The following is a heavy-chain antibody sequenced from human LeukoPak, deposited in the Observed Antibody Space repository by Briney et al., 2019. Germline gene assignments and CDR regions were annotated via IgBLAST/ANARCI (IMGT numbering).Heavy chain of an antibody. D-gene: IGHD3-22*01. CDR2: IKSKTDGGTT. V-gene: IGHV3-15*01. J-gene: IGHJ3*02. CDR1: GFTFSNAW. CDR3: TTDVDSSVPNAFDI. Sequence: TGGSLRLSCAASGFTFSNAWMSWVRQAPGKGLEWVGRIKSKTDGGTTDYAAPVKGRFTISRDDSKNTLYLQMNSLKTEDTAVYYCTTDVDSSVPNAFDIWGQGTMVTVSS.